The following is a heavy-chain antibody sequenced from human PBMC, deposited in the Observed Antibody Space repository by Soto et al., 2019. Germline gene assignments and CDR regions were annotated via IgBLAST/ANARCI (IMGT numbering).Heavy chain of an antibody. CDR2: IKSKTDGGTT. J-gene: IGHJ1*01. V-gene: IGHV3-15*07. CDR1: GFTFINAW. D-gene: IGHD3-22*01. Sequence: GGSLRLSCAASGFTFINAWMNWVRQAPGKGLDWVGRIKSKTDGGTTDYAAPVKGRFTISRDDSKNTLYLRMNSLKTEDTAVYYCFVSYYDSSGYSAEYFQHWGQGTLVTVSS. CDR3: FVSYYDSSGYSAEYFQH.